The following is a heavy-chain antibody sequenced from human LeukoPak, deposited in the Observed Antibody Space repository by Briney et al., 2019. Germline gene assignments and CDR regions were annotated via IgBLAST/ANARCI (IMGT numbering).Heavy chain of an antibody. CDR1: GYTFTSHW. CDR3: ARLTLSGSDY. CDR2: IYPDDSDS. Sequence: GESLKISCKGSGYTFTSHWIGWVRQMPGKGLEWMGIIYPDDSDSRYSPSFQGQVTFSVDKSISTAYLQWSSLKASDTAIYFCARLTLSGSDYWGQGTLVTVSS. V-gene: IGHV5-51*01. J-gene: IGHJ4*02. D-gene: IGHD1-26*01.